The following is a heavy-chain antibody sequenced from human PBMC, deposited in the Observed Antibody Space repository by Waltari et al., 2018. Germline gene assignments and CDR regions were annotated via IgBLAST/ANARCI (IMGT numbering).Heavy chain of an antibody. Sequence: EVQLVESGGGLVQPGGSLRLSCAASGFTFSSYWMSWVRQAPGKGLEWVANIKQEGSEKYYVDSVKGRFTISRDNAKNSLYLQMNSLRAEDTAVYYCARATGYDWFDPWGQGTLVTVSS. D-gene: IGHD5-12*01. CDR2: IKQEGSEK. V-gene: IGHV3-7*03. CDR3: ARATGYDWFDP. J-gene: IGHJ5*02. CDR1: GFTFSSYW.